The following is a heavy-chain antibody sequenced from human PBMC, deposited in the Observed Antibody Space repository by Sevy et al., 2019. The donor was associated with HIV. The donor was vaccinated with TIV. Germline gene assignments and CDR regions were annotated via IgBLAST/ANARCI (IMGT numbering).Heavy chain of an antibody. J-gene: IGHJ3*02. V-gene: IGHV3-30*04. CDR1: GFVFSSYA. CDR2: IAYDGSNK. CDR3: AGPRFLEWLSSAAFDI. D-gene: IGHD3-3*01. Sequence: GGSLRLSCTASGFVFSSYAMHWVRQAPGKGLEWVAFIAYDGSNKNYADSVKGRFTLSRDDSKNTLYLQMNSLGAEDTAVCYCAGPRFLEWLSSAAFDIWGQGTMVTVSS.